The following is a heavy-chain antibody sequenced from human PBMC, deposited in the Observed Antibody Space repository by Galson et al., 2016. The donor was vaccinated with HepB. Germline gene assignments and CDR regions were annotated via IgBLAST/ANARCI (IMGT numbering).Heavy chain of an antibody. Sequence: SLRLSCAASGFTFSNFAMHWVRQAPGKGLEHVSSISNNGGATYYADSVKGRFTISSDNSKNTLYLQMGSLRAEDMAVYYCARLDFWNGYYDYWGQGTLVTVSS. CDR1: GFTFSNFA. CDR2: ISNNGGAT. D-gene: IGHD3-3*01. J-gene: IGHJ4*02. V-gene: IGHV3-64*02. CDR3: ARLDFWNGYYDY.